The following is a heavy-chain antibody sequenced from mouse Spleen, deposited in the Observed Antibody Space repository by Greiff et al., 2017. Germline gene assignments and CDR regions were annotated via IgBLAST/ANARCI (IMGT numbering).Heavy chain of an antibody. CDR2: INPNNGGT. CDR3: ARRGYGNHVRWYLDV. D-gene: IGHD1-1*02. V-gene: IGHV1-26*01. Sequence: EVQLQQSGPELVKPGASVKISCKASGYTFTDYYMNWVQQSHGKSLEWIGDINPNNGGTSYTHKFKGKAPLTVDKSSSTAYMELRSLTSEDSAEYYCARRGYGNHVRWYLDVWGAGTTVTVSS. J-gene: IGHJ1*01. CDR1: GYTFTDYY.